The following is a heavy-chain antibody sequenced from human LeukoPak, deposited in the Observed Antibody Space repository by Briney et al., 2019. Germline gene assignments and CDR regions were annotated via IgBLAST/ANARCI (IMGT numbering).Heavy chain of an antibody. V-gene: IGHV4-30-4*08. CDR1: GGSISSGDYY. CDR3: ARASYSSGWYGVDY. D-gene: IGHD6-19*01. J-gene: IGHJ4*02. Sequence: PSQTLSLTCTVSGGSISSGDYYWSWIRQPPGKGLEWIGYIYYSGSTYYNPSLKSRVTISVDTSKNQFSLKLSSVTVADTAVYYCARASYSSGWYGVDYWGQGTLVTVSS. CDR2: IYYSGST.